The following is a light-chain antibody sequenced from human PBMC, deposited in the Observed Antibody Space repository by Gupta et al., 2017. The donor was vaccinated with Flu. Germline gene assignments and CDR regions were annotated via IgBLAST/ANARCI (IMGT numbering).Light chain of an antibody. V-gene: IGKV3-15*01. CDR2: DAS. Sequence: PPTLSVSPGERATHSGRDSQSLITNLAWYQQKPGQAPRLLIYDASTRATGIPARFSGSGSGTEFTLTISSLQSEDFAVYYCQQYNKWPRTFGQGTKVDIK. J-gene: IGKJ3*01. CDR1: QSLITN. CDR3: QQYNKWPRT.